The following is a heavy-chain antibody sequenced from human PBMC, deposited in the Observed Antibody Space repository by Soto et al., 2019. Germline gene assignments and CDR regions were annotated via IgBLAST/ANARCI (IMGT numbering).Heavy chain of an antibody. V-gene: IGHV4-59*01. J-gene: IGHJ3*02. CDR1: GGSISSYY. D-gene: IGHD3-3*01. CDR2: IYYSGST. Sequence: QVQLQESGPGLVKPSETLSLTCTVSGGSISSYYWSWIRQPPGKGLEWIGYIYYSGSTNYNPSLISRVTISVDTSENQFSLKLSSATAADTAVYYCARDTMGNDAFDIWGQGTMVTVSS. CDR3: ARDTMGNDAFDI.